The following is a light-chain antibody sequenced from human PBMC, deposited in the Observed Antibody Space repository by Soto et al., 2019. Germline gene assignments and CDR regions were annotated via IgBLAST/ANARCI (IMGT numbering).Light chain of an antibody. Sequence: QPVLTQSPSASASLGASVKLTCTLSSGHSSYAIAWHQQQPEKGPRYLMKLNSDGSHSKGDGIPDRFSGSSSGAERYITISSLESEDEADYSCQTWGTGTYVVFGGGTTLTVL. CDR3: QTWGTGTYVV. CDR2: LNSDGSH. V-gene: IGLV4-69*01. CDR1: SGHSSYA. J-gene: IGLJ2*01.